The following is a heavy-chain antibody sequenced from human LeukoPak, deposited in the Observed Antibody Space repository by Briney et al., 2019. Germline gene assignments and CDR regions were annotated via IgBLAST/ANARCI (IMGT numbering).Heavy chain of an antibody. J-gene: IGHJ5*02. Sequence: SETLSLTRTVSVGPISISPYYWGWIRQPPGKGLEWIGTIYYSGTTHYNPSLESRVTISVDTSNDQFSLKLASVTGADTAICYCAQGAGGFSYYNWFDPWGQGTLVTVSS. CDR2: IYYSGTT. CDR1: VGPISISPYY. D-gene: IGHD5-18*01. V-gene: IGHV4-39*07. CDR3: AQGAGGFSYYNWFDP.